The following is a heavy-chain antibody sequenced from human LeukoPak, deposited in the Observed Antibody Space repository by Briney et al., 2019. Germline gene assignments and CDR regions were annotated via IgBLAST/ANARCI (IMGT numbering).Heavy chain of an antibody. CDR2: ISGTGAPT. V-gene: IGHV3-11*04. CDR1: GFTFIDYY. Sequence: PGGSLRLSCAASGFTFIDYYMSWIRQAPGKGLEYLSYISGTGAPTYYADSVKGRFTISRDNAKNSLYLHMHRLRAEDTAVYYCARDRLVGGYYHYYMDVWGEGTTVTVSS. CDR3: ARDRLVGGYYHYYMDV. D-gene: IGHD2-15*01. J-gene: IGHJ6*03.